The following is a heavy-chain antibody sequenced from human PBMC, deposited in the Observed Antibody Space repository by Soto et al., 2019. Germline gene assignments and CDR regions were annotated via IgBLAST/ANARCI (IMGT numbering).Heavy chain of an antibody. CDR3: AAVRLGYSWGAFDI. J-gene: IGHJ3*02. CDR2: IVVGSGNT. D-gene: IGHD5-18*01. CDR1: GFTFTSSA. Sequence: GASVKVSCKASGFTFTSSAVQWVRQARGQRLEWIGWIVVGSGNTNYAQKFQERVTITRDMSTSTAYMELSSLRSEDTAVYYCAAVRLGYSWGAFDICGQGTMVT. V-gene: IGHV1-58*01.